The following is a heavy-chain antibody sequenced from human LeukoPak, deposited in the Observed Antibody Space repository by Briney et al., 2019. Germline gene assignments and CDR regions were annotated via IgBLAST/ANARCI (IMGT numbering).Heavy chain of an antibody. CDR3: ARAKDCSSTTCPFDI. D-gene: IGHD2-2*01. CDR1: AFTFDDYG. J-gene: IGHJ3*02. Sequence: GGSLRLSCAASAFTFDDYGMSWVRQAPGKGLEWVSGINCNSGSTGYADSVKGRFTISRDNAKNSLYLQMNSLRAEDTALYYWARAKDCSSTTCPFDIWGQGTMVTVSS. CDR2: INCNSGST. V-gene: IGHV3-20*04.